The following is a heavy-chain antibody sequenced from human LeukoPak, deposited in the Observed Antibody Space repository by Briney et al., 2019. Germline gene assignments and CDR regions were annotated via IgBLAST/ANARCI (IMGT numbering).Heavy chain of an antibody. CDR2: INTNTGNP. V-gene: IGHV7-4-1*02. CDR1: GYTFTSYA. Sequence: ASVKVSCKASGYTFTSYAMNWVRQAPGQGLEWMGWINTNTGNPTYAQGFTGRFVFSLDTSVSTAYLQISSLKAEDTAVYYCAGDWGVVPAAAVGYYYYYMDVWGKGTTVTVSS. CDR3: AGDWGVVPAAAVGYYYYYMDV. J-gene: IGHJ6*03. D-gene: IGHD2-2*01.